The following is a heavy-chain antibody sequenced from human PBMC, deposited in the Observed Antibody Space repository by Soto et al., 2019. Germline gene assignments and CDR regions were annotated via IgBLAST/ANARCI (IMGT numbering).Heavy chain of an antibody. CDR3: ARAPMERYFDWYFDH. CDR2: ISGIGGTT. D-gene: IGHD3-9*01. V-gene: IGHV3-23*01. J-gene: IGHJ4*02. CDR1: GFTFRSHA. Sequence: EVQLLESGGGLVQPGGSLRLSCVGSGFTFRSHALTWVRQSPGKGLEWVAGISGIGGTTYYGDSMRGRFTISRDNSKETLNLQMDSLRPEDTAIYFCARAPMERYFDWYFDHWGQGSLVIVTS.